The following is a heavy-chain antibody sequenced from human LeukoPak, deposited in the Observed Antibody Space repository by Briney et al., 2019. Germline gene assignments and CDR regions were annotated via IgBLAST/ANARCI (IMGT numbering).Heavy chain of an antibody. CDR1: GYTFTSYD. V-gene: IGHV1-8*01. J-gene: IGHJ1*01. CDR3: ASGTAMVFGYFQH. CDR2: MNPNSGNT. D-gene: IGHD5-18*01. Sequence: GASVKVSCKASGYTFTSYDINWVRQATGQGLEWMGWMNPNSGNTGYAQKFQGRVTMTRNTSISTAYMELSSLRSEDTAVYYCASGTAMVFGYFQHWGQGTLVTVSS.